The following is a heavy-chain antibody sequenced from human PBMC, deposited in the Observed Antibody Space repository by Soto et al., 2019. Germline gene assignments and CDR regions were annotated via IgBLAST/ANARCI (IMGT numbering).Heavy chain of an antibody. V-gene: IGHV3-33*06. CDR3: AKDIGGLSVVVVAATPRLPDY. Sequence: GGSLRLSCAASGFTFSSYGMHWVRQAPGKGLEWVAVIWYDGSNKYYADSVKGRFTISRDNSKNTLYLQMNSLRAEDTAVYYCAKDIGGLSVVVVAATPRLPDYWGQGTLVTVSS. CDR1: GFTFSSYG. D-gene: IGHD2-15*01. CDR2: IWYDGSNK. J-gene: IGHJ4*02.